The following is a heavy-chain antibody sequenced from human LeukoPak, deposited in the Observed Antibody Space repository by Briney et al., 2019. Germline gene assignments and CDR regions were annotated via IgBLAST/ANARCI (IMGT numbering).Heavy chain of an antibody. D-gene: IGHD3-9*01. J-gene: IGHJ6*02. CDR1: GGSISSYY. V-gene: IGHV4-59*01. CDR3: AREGFDSYYYYYGMDV. Sequence: SETLSLTCTVSGGSISSYYWSWIRQPPGKGLEWIGYIYYSGSTNYNPSLKSRVTISVDTSKNQFSLKLSPVTAADTAVYYCAREGFDSYYYYYGMDVWGQGTTVTVSS. CDR2: IYYSGST.